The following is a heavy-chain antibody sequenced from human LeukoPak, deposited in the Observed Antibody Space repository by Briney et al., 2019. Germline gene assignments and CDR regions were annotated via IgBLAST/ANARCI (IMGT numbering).Heavy chain of an antibody. V-gene: IGHV3-30*14. D-gene: IGHD3-3*01. Sequence: SGGSLRLSCAASGFTFSSYPMHWVRQTPGKGLEWVAILSSDGVNKRYADSVQGRFTISRDNSKNTLYLQMNSLRAEDTAVYYCARVTIFGVVIKYFDYWGQGTLVTVSS. CDR2: LSSDGVNK. CDR3: ARVTIFGVVIKYFDY. J-gene: IGHJ4*02. CDR1: GFTFSSYP.